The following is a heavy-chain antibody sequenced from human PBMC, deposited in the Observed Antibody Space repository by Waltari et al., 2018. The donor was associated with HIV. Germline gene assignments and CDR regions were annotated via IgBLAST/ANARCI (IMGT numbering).Heavy chain of an antibody. CDR1: GYTFTSYW. CDR2: IYPGDSET. D-gene: IGHD5-12*01. Sequence: EVQLVQSGAEVNNTGESLKISCRASGYTFTSYWLGWVRQLPGKGLEWMGIIYPGDSETRYSPSFQGQVSISGDKSVNIAYLQWSSLKASDTAVYYCARRRGYDWDYWGQGTLVTVS. CDR3: ARRRGYDWDY. V-gene: IGHV5-51*03. J-gene: IGHJ4*02.